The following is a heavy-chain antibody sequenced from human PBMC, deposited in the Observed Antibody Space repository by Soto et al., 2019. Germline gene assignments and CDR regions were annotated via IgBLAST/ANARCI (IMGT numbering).Heavy chain of an antibody. CDR1: GYTFTSYG. Sequence: ASVKVSCKASGYTFTSYGISWVRQAPGQRLERMGWISAYNGNTNYAQKLQGRVTMTTDTSTSTAYMELRSLRSDDTAVYYCARASVRYCSSTSCYKGWFDPWGQGTPVTSPQ. CDR3: ARASVRYCSSTSCYKGWFDP. CDR2: ISAYNGNT. J-gene: IGHJ5*02. D-gene: IGHD2-2*02. V-gene: IGHV1-18*01.